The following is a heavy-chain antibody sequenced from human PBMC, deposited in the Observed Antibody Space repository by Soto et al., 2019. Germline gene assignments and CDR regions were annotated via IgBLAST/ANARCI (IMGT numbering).Heavy chain of an antibody. CDR3: PSPDLESTSNLPDY. V-gene: IGHV3-21*01. D-gene: IGHD2-2*01. CDR1: GFTFSSYS. CDR2: ISSSGSYT. J-gene: IGHJ4*02. Sequence: RGSLRPSCAVSGFTFSSYSVSWVRQAAGEGVAWVSSISSSGSYTYYAESVNSRFTNTRDNAKNSHIQQMSSQRAENTDVYYYPSPDLESTSNLPDYWGQGTLVTVSS.